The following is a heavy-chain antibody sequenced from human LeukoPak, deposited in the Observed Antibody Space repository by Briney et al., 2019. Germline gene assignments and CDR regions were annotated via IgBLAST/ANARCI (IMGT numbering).Heavy chain of an antibody. CDR1: GFTFSSYA. J-gene: IGHJ4*02. CDR2: VSGNGGST. D-gene: IGHD3-10*01. V-gene: IGHV3-23*01. Sequence: GGSLRLSCAASGFTFSSYAMHWVRQAPGKGLEWVSVVSGNGGSTDYADSVKGRFTISRDNSKNTLYLQMNSLRAEDTAVYYCAKSRYGSGIYYFDYWGQGTLVTVSS. CDR3: AKSRYGSGIYYFDY.